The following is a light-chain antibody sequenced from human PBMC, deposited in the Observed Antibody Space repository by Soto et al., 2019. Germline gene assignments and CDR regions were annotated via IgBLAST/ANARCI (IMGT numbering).Light chain of an antibody. CDR1: SSDVGGYNY. V-gene: IGLV2-14*01. CDR2: EVS. J-gene: IGLJ2*01. CDR3: SSYTSSSTLYVV. Sequence: QSALTQPASVSGSPGQSITISCTGTSSDVGGYNYVSWYQQHPGKAPKLMIYEVSNRPSGVSNRFSGSKSGNTDSLTISGLQAEDEADYSCSSYTSSSTLYVVFGGGTKLTVL.